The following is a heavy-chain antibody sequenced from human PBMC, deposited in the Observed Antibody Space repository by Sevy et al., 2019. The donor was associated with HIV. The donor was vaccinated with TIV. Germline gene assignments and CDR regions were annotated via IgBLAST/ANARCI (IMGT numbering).Heavy chain of an antibody. CDR2: ISAYNGNT. CDR1: GYTFTSYG. Sequence: ASVKVSCKASGYTFTSYGISWVRQAPGQGLEWMGWISAYNGNTNYAQKLQGRVTMTTDTSRSTAYMELRSLGSDDTAVYYCARVRLYSGYDTIRLDYWGQGTLVTVSS. CDR3: ARVRLYSGYDTIRLDY. J-gene: IGHJ4*02. D-gene: IGHD5-12*01. V-gene: IGHV1-18*01.